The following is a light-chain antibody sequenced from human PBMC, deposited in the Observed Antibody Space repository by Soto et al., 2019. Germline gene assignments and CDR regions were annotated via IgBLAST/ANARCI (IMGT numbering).Light chain of an antibody. CDR1: QGFSTW. CDR2: SAS. V-gene: IGKV1-12*01. J-gene: IGKJ4*01. CDR3: QQANSFSRT. Sequence: DIQMTQSPSSVSASVGDRVTITCRASQGFSTWLAWYRRKPGRAPELLLYSASSLHSRVPSRFSGSGSGTEFALTISSLQPEDFATDYCQQANSFSRTCGGGPEVEIK.